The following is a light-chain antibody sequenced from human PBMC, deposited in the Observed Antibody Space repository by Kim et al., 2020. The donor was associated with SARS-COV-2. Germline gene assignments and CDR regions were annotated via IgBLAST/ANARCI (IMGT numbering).Light chain of an antibody. CDR1: SSDVGGYNY. CDR2: EVS. CDR3: SSYAGSNNYV. V-gene: IGLV2-8*01. Sequence: QSALTQPPSASGSPGQSVTISCTGTSSDVGGYNYVSWYQQHPGKAPKVKIYEVSKWPSGVPDRFSGSKSGNTASLTVSGLQAKDEADYYCSSYAGSNNYVFGTGTKVTVL. J-gene: IGLJ1*01.